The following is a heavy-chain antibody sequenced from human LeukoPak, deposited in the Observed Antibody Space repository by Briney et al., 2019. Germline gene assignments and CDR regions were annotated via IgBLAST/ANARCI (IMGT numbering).Heavy chain of an antibody. CDR3: AREGRDGYNLDAFDI. D-gene: IGHD5-24*01. Sequence: GGSLRLSCAASGFTFSTYWMHWVHQAPGKGLVWVSRLNRDVSSTSYADSVKGRFTISRDNAKNTLYLQMNSLRAEDTAVYYCAREGRDGYNLDAFDIWGQGTMVTVSS. CDR1: GFTFSTYW. CDR2: LNRDVSST. V-gene: IGHV3-74*01. J-gene: IGHJ3*02.